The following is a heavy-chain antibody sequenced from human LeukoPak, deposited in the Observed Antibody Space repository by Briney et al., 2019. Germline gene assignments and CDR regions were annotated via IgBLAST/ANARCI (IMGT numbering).Heavy chain of an antibody. Sequence: SLRLSSAASGFTLSSNYMSWVRQAPGEGLEWVSVIYSGGSTYYADSVKGRFTISRDNSKNTLYLQLNSLRAEDTAVYYCARDHVYCSSTSCHDYWGQGTLVTVSS. D-gene: IGHD2-2*01. CDR2: IYSGGST. J-gene: IGHJ4*02. CDR3: ARDHVYCSSTSCHDY. CDR1: GFTLSSNY. V-gene: IGHV3-66*01.